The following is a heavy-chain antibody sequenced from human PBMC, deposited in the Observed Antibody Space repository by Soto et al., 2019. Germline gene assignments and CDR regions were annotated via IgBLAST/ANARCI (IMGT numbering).Heavy chain of an antibody. V-gene: IGHV1-69*02. CDR2: IIPILGIA. CDR3: ASGGIAAAPDWFDP. D-gene: IGHD6-13*01. CDR1: GGTFSSYT. J-gene: IGHJ5*02. Sequence: QVQLVQSGAEVKKPGSSVKVSCKASGGTFSSYTISWVRQAPGQGLAWMGRIIPILGIANYAQKFQGRVTITSDKPTSTADMEQSILRSEDTAVYYCASGGIAAAPDWFDPWGQGNLVTVSS.